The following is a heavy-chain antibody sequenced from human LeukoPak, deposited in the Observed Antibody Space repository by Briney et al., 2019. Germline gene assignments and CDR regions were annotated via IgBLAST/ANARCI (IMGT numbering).Heavy chain of an antibody. D-gene: IGHD3-16*01. CDR1: GFTFDDYA. V-gene: IGHV3-9*01. CDR2: ISWNSGSI. CDR3: AKTALGILYYFDY. Sequence: PGRSLRLSCAAPGFTFDDYAMHWVRQAPGKGLEWVSGISWNSGSIGYADSVKGRFTISRDNSKNSLYLQMNSLRTEDTALYYCAKTALGILYYFDYWGQGTLVTVSS. J-gene: IGHJ4*02.